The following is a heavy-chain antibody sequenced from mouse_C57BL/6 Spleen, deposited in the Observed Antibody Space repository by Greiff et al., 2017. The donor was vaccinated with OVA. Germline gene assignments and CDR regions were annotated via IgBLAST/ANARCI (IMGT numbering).Heavy chain of an antibody. D-gene: IGHD3-1*01. CDR3: ARGRAHSSGYFDY. J-gene: IGHJ2*01. CDR1: GYTFTDYY. Sequence: VQLQQSGAELVKPGASVKISCKASGYTFTDYYIHWVKQRPGQGLEWIGKIGPGSGSTHYNEKFQGTATLTADKSSSTAYMQLSSLTSEDSAVYVCARGRAHSSGYFDYWGQGTTLTVSS. V-gene: IGHV1-77*01. CDR2: IGPGSGST.